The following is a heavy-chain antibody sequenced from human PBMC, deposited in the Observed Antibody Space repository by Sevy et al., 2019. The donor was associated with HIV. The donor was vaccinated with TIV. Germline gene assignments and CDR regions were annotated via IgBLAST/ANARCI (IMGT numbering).Heavy chain of an antibody. Sequence: GGSLRLSCVASGFTFSFYTMHWVRQAPGKGLEWVAAVSYDGRNKYSADSVKGRFAISRDNSNNTLFLQMNTLRGDDTAVYYCARELGVAGPEEFDYWGQGTLVTVSS. CDR3: ARELGVAGPEEFDY. CDR2: VSYDGRNK. CDR1: GFTFSFYT. J-gene: IGHJ4*02. V-gene: IGHV3-30*09. D-gene: IGHD6-19*01.